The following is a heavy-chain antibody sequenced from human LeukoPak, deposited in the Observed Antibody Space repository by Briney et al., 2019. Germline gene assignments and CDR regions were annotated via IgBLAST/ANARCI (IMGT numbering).Heavy chain of an antibody. Sequence: GGSLRLSCAASGFTFSSYSMNWVRQAPGKGLEWVSSISSSSSYIYSADSVTGRFTIPRDNAKTSLYLQMHSLGAEDTAVYYCATGGVIGYFDYWGQGTLVTVSS. CDR3: ATGGVIGYFDY. D-gene: IGHD3-16*02. CDR1: GFTFSSYS. CDR2: ISSSSSYI. J-gene: IGHJ4*02. V-gene: IGHV3-21*01.